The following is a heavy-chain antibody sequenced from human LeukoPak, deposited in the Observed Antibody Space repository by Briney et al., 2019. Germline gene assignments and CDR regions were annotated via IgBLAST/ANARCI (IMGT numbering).Heavy chain of an antibody. Sequence: SETLSLTCTVSGGSISSYYWSWIRQPPGKGLEWIGYIYYSGSTNYNPSLKSRVTISVDTSKNQFSLKLSFVTAADTAVYYCARGTRFGEFYYYYYMDVWGKGTTVTVSS. J-gene: IGHJ6*03. V-gene: IGHV4-59*01. CDR2: IYYSGST. CDR3: ARGTRFGEFYYYYYMDV. CDR1: GGSISSYY. D-gene: IGHD3-10*01.